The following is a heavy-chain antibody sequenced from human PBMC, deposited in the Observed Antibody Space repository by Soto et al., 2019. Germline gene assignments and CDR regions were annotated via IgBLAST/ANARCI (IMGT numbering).Heavy chain of an antibody. D-gene: IGHD3-3*01. Sequence: SVKVSCKASGGTFSSYAISWVRQAPGQGLEWMGGIIPIFGTANYAQKFQGRVTITADESTSTAYMELSSLRSEDTAVYYCARAIGTAIFGVVGYGMDVWGQGTTVTVSS. CDR2: IIPIFGTA. CDR3: ARAIGTAIFGVVGYGMDV. V-gene: IGHV1-69*13. J-gene: IGHJ6*02. CDR1: GGTFSSYA.